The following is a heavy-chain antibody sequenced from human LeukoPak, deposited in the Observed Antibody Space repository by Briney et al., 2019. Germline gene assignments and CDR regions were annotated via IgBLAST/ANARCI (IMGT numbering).Heavy chain of an antibody. CDR3: AKNDRYSSSPRYYFDY. CDR2: INPNSGGT. D-gene: IGHD6-13*01. Sequence: ASVKVSCKASGCTFTGYYMHWVRQAPGQGLEWMGWINPNSGGTNYAQKFQGRVTMTRDTSISTAYMELNSLRVEDTAVYFCAKNDRYSSSPRYYFDYWGQGTLVAVSS. CDR1: GCTFTGYY. J-gene: IGHJ4*02. V-gene: IGHV1-2*02.